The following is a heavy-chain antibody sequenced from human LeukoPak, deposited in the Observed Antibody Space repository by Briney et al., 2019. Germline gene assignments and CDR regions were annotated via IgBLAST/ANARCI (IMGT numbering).Heavy chain of an antibody. CDR3: ARHGTSGTNLNWFDP. Sequence: SETLSLTCTVSGGSISSFYWSWIRQPPGKGLEWIGYIYYSGSTNYNPSLKSRVTISVDTSENQFSLKLSSVTAADTAVYYCARHGTSGTNLNWFDPWGQGTLVTVSS. J-gene: IGHJ5*02. V-gene: IGHV4-59*01. CDR1: GGSISSFY. CDR2: IYYSGST. D-gene: IGHD1-1*01.